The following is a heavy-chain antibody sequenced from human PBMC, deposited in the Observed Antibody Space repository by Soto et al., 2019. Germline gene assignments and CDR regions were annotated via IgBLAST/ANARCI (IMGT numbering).Heavy chain of an antibody. D-gene: IGHD5-12*01. CDR2: ISSYNGDT. CDR1: GYTFTRSG. V-gene: IGHV1-18*01. Sequence: QVQLVQSGAEVKKPGASVKVSCKASGYTFTRSGISWVRQAPGQGPEWMGWISSYNGDTNYAQTFQGRVTMTTDTPTSTAYMELRSLRSHDTAVYYGAREGVAPYSYDGMDAGGQGPPVTVS. CDR3: AREGVAPYSYDGMDA. J-gene: IGHJ6*02.